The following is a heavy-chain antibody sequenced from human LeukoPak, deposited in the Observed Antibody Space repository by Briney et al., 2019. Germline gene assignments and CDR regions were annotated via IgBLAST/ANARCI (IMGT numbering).Heavy chain of an antibody. J-gene: IGHJ4*02. Sequence: PSETLSLTCSVSGGSIGSSSYYWGWIRQPPGKGLEWIGSLYYSGSTYYNPSLKSRVTISVDTSKNQFSLKLSSVTAADTAVYYCARRTVYGGNSWHFDYWGQGTLVTVSS. V-gene: IGHV4-39*01. CDR1: GGSIGSSSYY. CDR2: LYYSGST. CDR3: ARRTVYGGNSWHFDY. D-gene: IGHD4-23*01.